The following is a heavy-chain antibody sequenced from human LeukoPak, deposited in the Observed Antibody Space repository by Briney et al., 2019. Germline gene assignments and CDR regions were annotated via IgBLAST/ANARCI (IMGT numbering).Heavy chain of an antibody. CDR1: GGSISSYY. D-gene: IGHD6-13*01. V-gene: IGHV4-59*01. CDR2: IYYSGST. CDR3: ARWIAAAGIHTGTYYFDY. Sequence: SETLSLTCTVSGGSISSYYWSWIRQPPGKGLEWVGYIYYSGSTNYNPSLKSRVTISVDTSKNQFSLKLSSVTAADTAVYYCARWIAAAGIHTGTYYFDYWGQGTLVTVSS. J-gene: IGHJ4*02.